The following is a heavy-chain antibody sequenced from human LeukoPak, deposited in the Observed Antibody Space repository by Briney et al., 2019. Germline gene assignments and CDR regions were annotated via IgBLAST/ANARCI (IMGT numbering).Heavy chain of an antibody. J-gene: IGHJ5*02. V-gene: IGHV3-23*01. D-gene: IGHD6-19*01. CDR1: GFTFSSYD. Sequence: PGGSLRLSCAASGFTFSSYDMTWVRQAPGRGLEWVSSIRPSGDNTYYVDSVKSRFTITRDNSKNTVYLQMNSMRGDETAVYYCAPVAGWHWFDAWGQGTLVTVSS. CDR2: IRPSGDNT. CDR3: APVAGWHWFDA.